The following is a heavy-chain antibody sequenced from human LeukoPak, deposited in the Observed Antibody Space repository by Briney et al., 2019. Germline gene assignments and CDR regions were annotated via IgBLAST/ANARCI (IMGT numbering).Heavy chain of an antibody. Sequence: SVKVSCKASGGTFSSYAISWVRQAPGQGLGWMGRIIPILGIANYAQKFQGRVTITADKFTSTAYMELSSLRSEDTAVYYCGCQTPYYYYGMDVWGQGTTVTVSS. CDR1: GGTFSSYA. CDR2: IIPILGIA. CDR3: GCQTPYYYYGMDV. V-gene: IGHV1-69*04. J-gene: IGHJ6*02.